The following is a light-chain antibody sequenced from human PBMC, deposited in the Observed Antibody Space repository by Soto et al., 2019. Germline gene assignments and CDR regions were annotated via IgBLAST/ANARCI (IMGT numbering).Light chain of an antibody. CDR1: SDDIGANNY. Sequence: QSVLTQPASVSGSPGQSITISCTGTSDDIGANNYVSWYQHHPGKAPKILIYEAANRPSGISHCFSGSKSGNTASLTISGLQAEDEADYFCTSYTSASTLVFGGGTKVTVL. J-gene: IGLJ2*01. V-gene: IGLV2-14*01. CDR3: TSYTSASTLV. CDR2: EAA.